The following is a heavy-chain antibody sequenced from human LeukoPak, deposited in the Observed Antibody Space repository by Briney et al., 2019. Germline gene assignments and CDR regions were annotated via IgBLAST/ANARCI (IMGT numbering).Heavy chain of an antibody. Sequence: SETLSLTCAVYGGSSSGSYWSWIRQPPGKGLEWIGEIDYSGGTNYHPSLKSRVTISLDRSKNHFSLNLTSVTAADTAVYYCARAPQRSYQHNWFDPWGQGTLVTVSS. CDR2: IDYSGGT. CDR1: GGSSSGSY. V-gene: IGHV4-34*01. CDR3: ARAPQRSYQHNWFDP. J-gene: IGHJ5*02. D-gene: IGHD2-21*01.